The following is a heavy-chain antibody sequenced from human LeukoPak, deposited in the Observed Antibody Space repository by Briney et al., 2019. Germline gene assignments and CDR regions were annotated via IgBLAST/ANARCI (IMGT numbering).Heavy chain of an antibody. CDR1: GGSFSGYY. D-gene: IGHD2/OR15-2a*01. Sequence: SETLSLTCAVYGGSFSGYYWSWIRQPPGKGLEWIGEINHSGSTNYNPSLKSRVTISVDTSKNQFSLKLSSVTAADTAVYYCARFSQYYDSPTHYLDYWGQGILVTVSS. J-gene: IGHJ4*02. CDR3: ARFSQYYDSPTHYLDY. CDR2: INHSGST. V-gene: IGHV4-34*01.